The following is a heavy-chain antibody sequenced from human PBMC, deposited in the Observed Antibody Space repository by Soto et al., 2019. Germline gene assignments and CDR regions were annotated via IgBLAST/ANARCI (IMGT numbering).Heavy chain of an antibody. CDR2: ISGSGGST. CDR1: GFTFSSYA. D-gene: IGHD3-16*01. V-gene: IGHV3-23*01. J-gene: IGHJ4*02. Sequence: GGSLRLSCAASGFTFSSYAMSWVRQAPGKGLEWVSAISGSGGSTYYADSVKGRFPISRVHSENTRYLQMNSLRAEDTAVYYCAKDHGVGVPPNVINGYWGQGTLVPVPT. CDR3: AKDHGVGVPPNVINGY.